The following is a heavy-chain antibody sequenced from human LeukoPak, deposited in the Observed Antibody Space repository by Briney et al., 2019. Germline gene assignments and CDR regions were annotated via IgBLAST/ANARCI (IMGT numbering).Heavy chain of an antibody. Sequence: PSETLSLTCTVSGGSISGYYWSWIRQPPGKGREWIGYIFYSGSTSYNPSLTTRVTISVDTSKNQCSLQLSSVTAADTAMYYCTRRRKYKHAFDIWGQGTMVPVSS. CDR2: IFYSGST. CDR1: GGSISGYY. CDR3: TRRRKYKHAFDI. V-gene: IGHV4-59*12. J-gene: IGHJ3*02. D-gene: IGHD1-14*01.